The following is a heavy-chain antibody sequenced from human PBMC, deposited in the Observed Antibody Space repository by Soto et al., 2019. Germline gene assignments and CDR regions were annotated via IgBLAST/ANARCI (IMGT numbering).Heavy chain of an antibody. V-gene: IGHV1-18*04. CDR3: ATLFSSSSRPSWFDP. CDR1: GYTFTSYG. Sequence: ASVKVSCKASGYTFTSYGISWVRQAPGQGLEWMGWISAYNGNTNYVQKLQGRVTMTTDTSTSTDYMELRRLRSDDTAVYYCATLFSSSSRPSWFDPWGQGTVVTLSS. J-gene: IGHJ5*02. D-gene: IGHD6-6*01. CDR2: ISAYNGNT.